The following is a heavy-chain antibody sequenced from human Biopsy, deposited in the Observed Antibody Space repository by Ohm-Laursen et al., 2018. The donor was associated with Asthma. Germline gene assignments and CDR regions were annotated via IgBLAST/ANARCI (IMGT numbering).Heavy chain of an antibody. CDR1: GVSFSSFG. Sequence: SLRLSCTASGVSFSSFGMNWVRQAPGKGLEWVAVISYDGSKKEYGDSVKGRFTISRDNSKDTVYLQMNSLRAEDTAVYYCAKGRYKRNDGYYGLDVWGQGTTVTVS. CDR2: ISYDGSKK. V-gene: IGHV3-30*18. CDR3: AKGRYKRNDGYYGLDV. D-gene: IGHD1-20*01. J-gene: IGHJ6*02.